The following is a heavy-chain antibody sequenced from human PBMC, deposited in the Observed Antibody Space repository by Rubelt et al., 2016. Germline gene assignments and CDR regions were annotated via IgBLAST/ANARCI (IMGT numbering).Heavy chain of an antibody. D-gene: IGHD5-18*01. V-gene: IGHV3-30*14. CDR1: GFTFSSYA. CDR3: VRPHTADYYYGMDV. CDR2: ISYDGSNK. J-gene: IGHJ6*02. Sequence: GRSLRLSCAASGFTFSSYAMHWVRQAPGKGLEWVAVISYDGSNKYYADSVKGRFTISRDNSKNTLCLQMNSLGAEDTAVYYCVRPHTADYYYGMDVWGQGTTVTVSS.